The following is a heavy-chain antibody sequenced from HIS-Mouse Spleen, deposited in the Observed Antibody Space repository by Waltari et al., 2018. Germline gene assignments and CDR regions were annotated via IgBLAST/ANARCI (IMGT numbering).Heavy chain of an antibody. D-gene: IGHD6-13*01. CDR3: AREIPYSSSWYDWYFDL. J-gene: IGHJ2*01. CDR1: GGSISSSSYY. CDR2: SYYSGST. V-gene: IGHV4-39*07. Sequence: QLQLQESGPGLVKPSETLSLTCTVSGGSISSSSYYWGGIRQPPGKGPEWMASSYYSGSTYYNPSLKSRVTISVDTSKNQFSLQLSSVTAADTAVYYCAREIPYSSSWYDWYFDLWGRGTLVTVSS.